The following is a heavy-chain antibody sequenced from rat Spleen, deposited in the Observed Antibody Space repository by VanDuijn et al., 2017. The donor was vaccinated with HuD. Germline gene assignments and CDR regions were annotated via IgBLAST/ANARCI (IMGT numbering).Heavy chain of an antibody. D-gene: IGHD1-6*01. J-gene: IGHJ2*01. CDR1: GFTFDDYH. Sequence: EVQLVESGGGLVQPGRSLKLSCAASGFTFDDYHMAWVRQAPTKGLEWVASINYDGSSTYYRDSVKGRFTLSRDNAKSSLYLQMDSLRSEDTATYFRTRDRILLSTGFDYLGQRVIVTVSS. CDR2: INYDGSST. CDR3: TRDRILLSTGFDY. V-gene: IGHV5-20*01.